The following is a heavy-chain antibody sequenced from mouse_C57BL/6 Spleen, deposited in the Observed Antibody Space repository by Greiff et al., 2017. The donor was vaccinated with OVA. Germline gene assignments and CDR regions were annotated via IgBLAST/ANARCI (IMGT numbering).Heavy chain of an antibody. V-gene: IGHV1-18*01. Sequence: EVKLQESGPELVKPGASVKIPCKASGYTFTDYNMDWVKQSHGKSLEWIGDINPNNGGTIYNQKFKGKATLTVDKSSSTAYMELRSLTSEDTAVYYCARSLGVAPYFGYWGQGTTLTVSS. J-gene: IGHJ2*01. D-gene: IGHD1-1*01. CDR1: GYTFTDYN. CDR2: INPNNGGT. CDR3: ARSLGVAPYFGY.